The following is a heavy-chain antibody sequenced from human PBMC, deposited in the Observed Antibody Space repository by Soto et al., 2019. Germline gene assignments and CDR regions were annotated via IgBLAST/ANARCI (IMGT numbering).Heavy chain of an antibody. CDR3: ARGGYCSGGSCPSLDY. J-gene: IGHJ4*02. Sequence: QVQLQESGPGLVKPSQTLSLTCTVSGGSISNGDYYWSWIRQPPGKGLEWIGYIYYSGSTYYNPSLKSRVTISVDTSTTQFPLKLSSVTAADTAVYYCARGGYCSGGSCPSLDYWGQGTLVTVSS. D-gene: IGHD2-15*01. V-gene: IGHV4-30-4*01. CDR1: GGSISNGDYY. CDR2: IYYSGST.